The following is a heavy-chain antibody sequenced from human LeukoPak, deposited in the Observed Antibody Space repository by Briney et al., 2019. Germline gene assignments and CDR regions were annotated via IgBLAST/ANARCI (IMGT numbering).Heavy chain of an antibody. J-gene: IGHJ6*03. D-gene: IGHD6-13*01. Sequence: ASVKVSCKVSGGTFSSYAISWVRQAPGQGLEWMGRIIPIFGTANYAQKFQGRVTITTDESTSTAYMELSSLRSEDTAVYYCARVAAAGTYYYYYMDVWGKGTTVTVSS. CDR3: ARVAAAGTYYYYYMDV. CDR1: GGTFSSYA. V-gene: IGHV1-69*05. CDR2: IIPIFGTA.